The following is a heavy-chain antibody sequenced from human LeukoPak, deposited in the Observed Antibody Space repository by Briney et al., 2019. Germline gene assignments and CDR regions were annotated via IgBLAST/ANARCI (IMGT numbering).Heavy chain of an antibody. CDR1: GFTFSSYA. Sequence: GGSLRLSCAASGFTFSSYAMSWVRQAPGKGLEWVSAISGSGGSTYYADSEKGRSTISRDNSKNTLYLQMNSLRAEDTAVYYCAKVGRYRYYFDYWGQGTLVTVSS. J-gene: IGHJ4*02. D-gene: IGHD5-18*01. CDR2: ISGSGGST. V-gene: IGHV3-23*01. CDR3: AKVGRYRYYFDY.